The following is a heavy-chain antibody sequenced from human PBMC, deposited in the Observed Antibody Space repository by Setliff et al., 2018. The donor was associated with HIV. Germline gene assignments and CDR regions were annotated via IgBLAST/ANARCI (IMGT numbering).Heavy chain of an antibody. CDR2: ISPNXGAT. V-gene: IGHV1-2*02. CDR1: GXTXTXXX. J-gene: IGHJ4*02. D-gene: IGHD7-27*01. Sequence: ASVXVSCXSAGXTXTXXXXQWVRQAPGQGLEWMGWISPNXGATKXSXKFRGXXTMTRDTSINTAYLQFSRLRSDXTPVYYCARQLSNSLDFWGQGALVTVSS. CDR3: ARQLSNSLDF.